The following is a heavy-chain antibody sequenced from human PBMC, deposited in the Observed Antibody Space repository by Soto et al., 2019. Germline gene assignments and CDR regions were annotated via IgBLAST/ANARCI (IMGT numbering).Heavy chain of an antibody. V-gene: IGHV4-59*08. CDR1: GGSISSYY. CDR3: ASMGYHYGSGTYPLDY. CDR2: MYNSGST. Sequence: SETLSLTCTVSGGSISSYYWTWIRQPPGKGLEWIGFMYNSGSTHYNPSLKSRVTISLDTSKNQFSLNLRSVTAADTAVYYCASMGYHYGSGTYPLDYWGQGTLVTVSS. J-gene: IGHJ4*02. D-gene: IGHD3-10*01.